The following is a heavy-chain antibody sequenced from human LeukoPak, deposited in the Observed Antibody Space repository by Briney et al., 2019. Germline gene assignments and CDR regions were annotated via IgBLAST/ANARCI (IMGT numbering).Heavy chain of an antibody. J-gene: IGHJ6*02. Sequence: GGSLRLSCAASGFTFSSYAMNWARQAPGKGLERVASINHNGNVNYYVDSVKGRFTISRDNAKNSLYLQMSNLRAEDTAVYFCARGGGLDVWGQGATVTVSS. CDR3: ARGGGLDV. CDR1: GFTFSSYA. V-gene: IGHV3-7*03. D-gene: IGHD3-16*01. CDR2: INHNGNVN.